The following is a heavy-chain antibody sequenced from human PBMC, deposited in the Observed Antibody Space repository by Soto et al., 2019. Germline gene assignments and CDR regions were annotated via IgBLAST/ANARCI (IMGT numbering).Heavy chain of an antibody. CDR1: GFTFSMYW. CDR2: INGDGTDT. Sequence: EVQLVESGGGLVQPGGSLRLSCAASGFTFSMYWMHWVRQAPGKGLLWVSRINGDGTDTTYADSVKGRFTISRDNAKNTVYLQMKGLRAEDTAVYYCAREVGRGSGSYYLDYWGQETLVTVSS. V-gene: IGHV3-74*03. J-gene: IGHJ4*02. CDR3: AREVGRGSGSYYLDY. D-gene: IGHD3-16*01.